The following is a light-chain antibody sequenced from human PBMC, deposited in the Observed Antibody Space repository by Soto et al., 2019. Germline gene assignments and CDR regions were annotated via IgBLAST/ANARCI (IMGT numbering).Light chain of an antibody. CDR1: QSVSSN. CDR3: QQYNNWPPGT. Sequence: DIVVTQSPDSLAVSLGEGATLSCRASQSVSSNLAWYQQKPGQAPRLLIYGASTRATGIPARFSGSGSGTEFTLTISSLQSEDFAVYYCQQYNNWPPGTFGQGTKVDIK. CDR2: GAS. J-gene: IGKJ1*01. V-gene: IGKV3-15*01.